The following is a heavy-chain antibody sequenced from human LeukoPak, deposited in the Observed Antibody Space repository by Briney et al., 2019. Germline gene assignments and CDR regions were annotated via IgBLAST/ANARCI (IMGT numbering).Heavy chain of an antibody. Sequence: ASVKVSCKASGYTFTGYYMHWVRQAPGQGLEWMGIINPSGGSTSYAQKFQGRVTMTRDTSTSTVYMELSSLRSEDTAVYYCARAGKNLRLPPYGMDVWGQGTTVTVSS. J-gene: IGHJ6*02. D-gene: IGHD5/OR15-5a*01. CDR2: INPSGGST. CDR1: GYTFTGYY. CDR3: ARAGKNLRLPPYGMDV. V-gene: IGHV1-46*01.